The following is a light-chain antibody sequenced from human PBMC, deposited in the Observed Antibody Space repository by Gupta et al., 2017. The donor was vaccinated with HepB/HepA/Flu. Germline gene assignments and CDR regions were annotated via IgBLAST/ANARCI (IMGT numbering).Light chain of an antibody. CDR2: DAS. CDR3: QQRSNWPRAYT. Sequence: EIVFTQSPATLSLSPGERATLSCRASQSVSSYLAWYQQKPGQAPRLLIYDASNRATGIPARFSGSGSGTDFTLTISSLEPEDFAVYYCQQRSNWPRAYTFGQGTKLEIK. V-gene: IGKV3-11*01. CDR1: QSVSSY. J-gene: IGKJ2*01.